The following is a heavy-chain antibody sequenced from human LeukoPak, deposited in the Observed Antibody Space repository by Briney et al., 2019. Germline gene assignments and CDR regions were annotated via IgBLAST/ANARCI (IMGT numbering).Heavy chain of an antibody. CDR1: VGSITGYY. Sequence: MSSETLSLTCTVSVGSITGYYWSWIRQPPGKGLEWIAYVRDNGESNYNPSLKSRVTISVDTRNKQISLRLNFVTAADTAIYYCARQPAGTAAFDIWGLGTMVTVSS. CDR2: VRDNGES. V-gene: IGHV4-59*08. CDR3: ARQPAGTAAFDI. J-gene: IGHJ3*02. D-gene: IGHD1-14*01.